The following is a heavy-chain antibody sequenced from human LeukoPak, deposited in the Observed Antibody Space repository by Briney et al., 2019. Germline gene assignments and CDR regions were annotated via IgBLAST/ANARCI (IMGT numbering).Heavy chain of an antibody. Sequence: ASVKVSCKASGYTFTSYGISWVRQAPGQGLEWMGIINPSGGSTSYAQKFQGRVTMTRDTSTSTVYMELSTLRSEDTAVYYCARTGPPGYCSSTSCYYYNGMDVWGQGTTVTVSS. CDR2: INPSGGST. CDR1: GYTFTSYG. CDR3: ARTGPPGYCSSTSCYYYNGMDV. D-gene: IGHD2-2*01. J-gene: IGHJ6*02. V-gene: IGHV1-46*01.